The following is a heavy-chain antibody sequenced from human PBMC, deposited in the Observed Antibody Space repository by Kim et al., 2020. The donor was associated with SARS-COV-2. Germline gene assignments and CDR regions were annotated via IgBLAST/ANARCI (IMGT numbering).Heavy chain of an antibody. Sequence: GGSLRLSCEASGYTFDNHWMTWVRQAPGKGLEWVASIKQDGSDKYYLGSVEGRFTISRDNAKNSLVLEMNNLRAEDTAVYYCARDRTEYYDILTGYYHGMDVGGQGTAVAVSS. V-gene: IGHV3-7*01. J-gene: IGHJ6*02. D-gene: IGHD3-9*01. CDR1: GYTFDNHW. CDR2: IKQDGSDK. CDR3: ARDRTEYYDILTGYYHGMDV.